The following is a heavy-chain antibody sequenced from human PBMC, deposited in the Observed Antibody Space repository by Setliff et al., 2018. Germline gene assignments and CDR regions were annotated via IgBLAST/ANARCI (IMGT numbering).Heavy chain of an antibody. CDR3: ASLNYGSGDCDAFDI. D-gene: IGHD3-10*01. CDR2: ISAYNGNT. J-gene: IGHJ3*02. CDR1: GYTFTSYG. Sequence: GASVKVSCKASGYTFTSYGISWVRQAPGQGLEWMGWISAYNGNTNYAQKLQGRVTMTTDTSTSTAYMELRSLRSDDTAVYYCASLNYGSGDCDAFDIWGQGTMVTVSS. V-gene: IGHV1-18*01.